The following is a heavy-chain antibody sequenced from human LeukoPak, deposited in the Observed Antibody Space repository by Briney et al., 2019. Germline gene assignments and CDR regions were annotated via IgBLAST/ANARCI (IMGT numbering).Heavy chain of an antibody. J-gene: IGHJ4*02. D-gene: IGHD3-3*01. CDR1: GFTFSSYD. V-gene: IGHV3-30*03. Sequence: GGSLRLSCAASGFTFSSYDMHWVRQAPGKGLEWVAFISYDGSNKFHADSVKGRFTISRDDSKNTLYLQMNSLKTEDTAVYYCTHRITIFGVVIPLGYWGRGTLVTVSS. CDR2: ISYDGSNK. CDR3: THRITIFGVVIPLGY.